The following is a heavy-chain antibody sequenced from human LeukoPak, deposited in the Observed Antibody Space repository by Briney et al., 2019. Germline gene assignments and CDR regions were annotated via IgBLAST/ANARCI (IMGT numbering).Heavy chain of an antibody. J-gene: IGHJ4*02. Sequence: SETLSLTCAVYGGSFSGYYWSWIRQPPGKGLEWIGEINHSGSTNYNPSLKSRVTTSVDTSKIQFSLKLSSVTAADTAVYYCARGSSPYGSGSYFFDYWGQGTLVTVSS. CDR3: ARGSSPYGSGSYFFDY. D-gene: IGHD3-10*01. CDR1: GGSFSGYY. V-gene: IGHV4-34*01. CDR2: INHSGST.